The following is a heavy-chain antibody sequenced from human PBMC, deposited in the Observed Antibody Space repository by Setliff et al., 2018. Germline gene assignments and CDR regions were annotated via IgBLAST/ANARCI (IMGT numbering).Heavy chain of an antibody. V-gene: IGHV3-33*08. CDR2: IWYDGTNK. Sequence: PGGSLRLSCVVSGFNFSNYWMSWVRQAPGKGLEWVAVIWYDGTNKYYADSVKGRFTISRDNSKNTLYLQMNSLGAEDTAVYYCASYCSSTSCPFDYWGQGTLVTVSS. CDR1: GFNFSNYW. D-gene: IGHD2-2*01. CDR3: ASYCSSTSCPFDY. J-gene: IGHJ4*02.